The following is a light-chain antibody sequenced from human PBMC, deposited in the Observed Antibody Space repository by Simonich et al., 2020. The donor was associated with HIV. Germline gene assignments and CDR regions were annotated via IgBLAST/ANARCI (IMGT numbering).Light chain of an antibody. CDR3: QQYYSTPRT. J-gene: IGKJ1*01. CDR1: QRVLLSSNNNNY. Sequence: DIVMTQSPDSLAVSLGERATINCKSSQRVLLSSNNNNYFAWYQQKPGQPPKRLIYWASTRESGVPDRFSGSGSGTDFTLTISSLQAEDVAVYYCQQYYSTPRTFGQGTKVEIK. CDR2: WAS. V-gene: IGKV4-1*01.